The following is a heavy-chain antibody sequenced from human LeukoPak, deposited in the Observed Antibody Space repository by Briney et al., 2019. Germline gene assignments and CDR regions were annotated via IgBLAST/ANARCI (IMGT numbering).Heavy chain of an antibody. Sequence: GESLKISCKCSGYNFNSHWIGLVRQMPGKGLEWMGITYPGNSDTRYSPSFQGQVTISADKSISTAQLPLSSLKASDAETAVYNSSTHCNGGCSSPSGAFDIWGQGTMVTVSS. J-gene: IGHJ3*02. CDR2: TYPGNSDT. V-gene: IGHV5-51*01. CDR1: GYNFNSHW. CDR3: NSSTHCNGGCSSPSGAFDI. D-gene: IGHD2-21*02.